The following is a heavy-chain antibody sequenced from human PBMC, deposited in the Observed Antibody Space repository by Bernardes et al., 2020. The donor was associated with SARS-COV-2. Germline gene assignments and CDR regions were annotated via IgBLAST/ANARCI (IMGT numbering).Heavy chain of an antibody. V-gene: IGHV3-11*01. D-gene: IGHD6-13*01. J-gene: IGHJ6*02. CDR2: ISSSGSTI. CDR1: GFTFSDYY. CDR3: ARDSMEVIAAAGTAYYYYGMDV. Sequence: GGSLRLSCAASGFTFSDYYMSWIRQAPGKGLEWVSYISSSGSTIYYADSVKGRFTISRDNAKNSLYLQMNSLRAEDTAVYYCARDSMEVIAAAGTAYYYYGMDVWGQGTTVTVSS.